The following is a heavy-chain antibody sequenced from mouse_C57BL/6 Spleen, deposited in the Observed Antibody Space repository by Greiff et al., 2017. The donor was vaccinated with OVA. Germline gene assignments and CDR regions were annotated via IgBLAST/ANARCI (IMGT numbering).Heavy chain of an antibody. V-gene: IGHV1-69*01. D-gene: IGHD1-1*01. CDR2: IDPSASYT. J-gene: IGHJ2*01. Sequence: QVPLQQPGAELVLPGASVKLSCKASGYTFTSYWMHWVKQRPGQGLEWIGEIDPSASYTNYNQKFKGKSTLTVAKSSSTAYMQLSSLTSEDSAVYYCARGDYGSIFDYWGQGTTLTVSS. CDR1: GYTFTSYW. CDR3: ARGDYGSIFDY.